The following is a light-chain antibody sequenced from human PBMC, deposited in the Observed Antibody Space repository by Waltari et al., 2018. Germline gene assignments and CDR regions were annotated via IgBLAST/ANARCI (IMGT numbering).Light chain of an antibody. CDR1: HSNIGNNY. CDR3: GTWDSSLSGAV. CDR2: EVR. V-gene: IGLV1-51*02. Sequence: QSVLTQPPSVSAAPGQRVTISCSGGHSNIGNNYVSWYRQFPGTAPKLLIHEVRERPPGVPGRFSGSKSGTSATLDITGLQAGDEADYYCGTWDSSLSGAVFGGGTHLTVL. J-gene: IGLJ7*01.